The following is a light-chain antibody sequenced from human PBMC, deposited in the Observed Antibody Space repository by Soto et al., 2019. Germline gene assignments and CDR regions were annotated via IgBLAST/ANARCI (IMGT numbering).Light chain of an antibody. J-gene: IGKJ1*01. Sequence: GDRVTITCRASQSISSWLAWYQQKPGKAPKLLIYDASSLESGVPSRFSGSGSGTDFTLTISSLQPEDFATYYCQQSYGTLWTFGQGTKVDIK. CDR3: QQSYGTLWT. CDR1: QSISSW. V-gene: IGKV1-39*01. CDR2: DAS.